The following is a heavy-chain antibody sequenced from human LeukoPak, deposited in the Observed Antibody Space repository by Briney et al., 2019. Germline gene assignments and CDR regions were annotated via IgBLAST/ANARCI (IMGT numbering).Heavy chain of an antibody. D-gene: IGHD6-25*01. V-gene: IGHV3-43*01. Sequence: GGSLRLSCAASGFTFNEYTMHWVRQAPGKGLERVSLITHDGGAAFYADSVRGRFTISRDNSRNSLYLQMDSLRTEDTALYYCAREKRRLVDYWGQGTLVTVSS. CDR2: ITHDGGAA. CDR3: AREKRRLVDY. J-gene: IGHJ4*02. CDR1: GFTFNEYT.